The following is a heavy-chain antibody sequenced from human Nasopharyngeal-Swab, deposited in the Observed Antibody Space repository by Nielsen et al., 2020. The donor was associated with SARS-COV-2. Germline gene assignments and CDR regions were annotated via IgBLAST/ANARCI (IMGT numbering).Heavy chain of an antibody. CDR3: ARAGALSAGTPTSWIDY. V-gene: IGHV3-33*08. CDR2: IWNDGGNK. D-gene: IGHD1-7*01. J-gene: IGHJ4*02. CDR1: GFTFTTYG. Sequence: SLRLSCATSGFTFTTYGMHWVRQPLGQGLGWVAVIWNDGGNKYYADSVKGRFTISRDNSMNTLYLQMNSLRAEDTAVYYCARAGALSAGTPTSWIDYWGQGTLVTVSS.